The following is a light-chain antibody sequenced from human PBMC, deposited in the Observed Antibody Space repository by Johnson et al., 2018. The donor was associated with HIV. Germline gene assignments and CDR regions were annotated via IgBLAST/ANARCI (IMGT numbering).Light chain of an antibody. CDR3: GKWDSSLSAYV. CDR2: DNN. CDR1: SSNIGNNY. Sequence: QSVLTQPPSVSAATGQKVTISCSGSSSNIGNNYVSWYQQLPGTAPKLLIYDNNQRPSGIPDRLSGSKSGTSATLGITGLQTGDEADYYCGKWDSSLSAYVFGTGTKVTVL. V-gene: IGLV1-51*01. J-gene: IGLJ1*01.